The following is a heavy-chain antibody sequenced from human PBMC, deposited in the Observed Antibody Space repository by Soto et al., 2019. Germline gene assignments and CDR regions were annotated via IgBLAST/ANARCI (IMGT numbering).Heavy chain of an antibody. D-gene: IGHD2-2*01. CDR1: GGFVNSDTHS. Sequence: QVQLQESGPGLVKPSETLSLTCTVSGGFVNSDTHSWSWIRQTPGKRLEWIGIIYSGGSTKTPSLRSRVTMSVDTSKNQFSLKLRSVIVADTAVYHCARFVRSCSATTCSTRADVWGQGITVTVSS. V-gene: IGHV4-61*01. CDR3: ARFVRSCSATTCSTRADV. J-gene: IGHJ6*02. CDR2: IYSGGST.